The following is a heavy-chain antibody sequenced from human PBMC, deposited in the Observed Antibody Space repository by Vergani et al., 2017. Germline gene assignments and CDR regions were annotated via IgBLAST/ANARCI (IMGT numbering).Heavy chain of an antibody. V-gene: IGHV4-4*07. D-gene: IGHD7-27*01. CDR2: IYTSGST. CDR1: GDTISSYY. Sequence: QVQLQESGPGLVKPSETLSLTCTVSGDTISSYYWSWIRQPAGKGLEWIGHIYTSGSTDYNPSLKSRATISIDTSKNQFPLELTSVTAADSAVYYCATGAGPFDIWGQGTLVTVSS. CDR3: ATGAGPFDI. J-gene: IGHJ4*02.